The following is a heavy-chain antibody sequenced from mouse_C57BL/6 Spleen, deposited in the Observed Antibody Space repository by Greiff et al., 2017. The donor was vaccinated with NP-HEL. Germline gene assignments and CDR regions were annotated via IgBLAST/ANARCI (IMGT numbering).Heavy chain of an antibody. CDR1: GFTFSSYG. CDR2: ISSGGSYT. D-gene: IGHD3-1*01. J-gene: IGHJ2*01. CDR3: ARHRGSKRDY. Sequence: EVMLVESGGDLVKPGGSLKLSCAASGFTFSSYGMSWVRQTPDKRLEWVATISSGGSYTYYPDSVKGRFTISRDNAKNTLYLQMSSLKSEDTAMYYCARHRGSKRDYWGQGTTLTVSS. V-gene: IGHV5-6*01.